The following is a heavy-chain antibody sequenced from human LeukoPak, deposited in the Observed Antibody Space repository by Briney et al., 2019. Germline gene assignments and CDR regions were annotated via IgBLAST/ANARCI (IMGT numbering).Heavy chain of an antibody. Sequence: QTGGSLRLSCVASGFTFSNYAMSWVRQAPGKGLELVSGIWGTDDKTVYGDAVKGRFTISRDNSKNTLYLQMNGLRADDTAVYYCAKTQGYYDAWGQGALVTVSS. CDR1: GFTFSNYA. V-gene: IGHV3-23*01. J-gene: IGHJ5*02. D-gene: IGHD2-15*01. CDR2: IWGTDDKT. CDR3: AKTQGYYDA.